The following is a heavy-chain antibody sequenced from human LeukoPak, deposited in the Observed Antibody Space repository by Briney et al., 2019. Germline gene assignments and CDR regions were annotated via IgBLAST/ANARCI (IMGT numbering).Heavy chain of an antibody. Sequence: GGSLRLSCTASGFTFNLYAMTWVRQAPGKGLEWVSAITGSGGSTYYADSVKGRFTISRDNSKNTVYLQMNSLRVHDTAVYYCANSKVADFHYWGQGTRVTVSS. V-gene: IGHV3-23*01. CDR2: ITGSGGST. D-gene: IGHD6-19*01. CDR3: ANSKVADFHY. J-gene: IGHJ4*02. CDR1: GFTFNLYA.